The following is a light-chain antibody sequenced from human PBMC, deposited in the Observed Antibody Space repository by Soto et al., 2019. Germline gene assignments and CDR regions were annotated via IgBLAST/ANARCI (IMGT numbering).Light chain of an antibody. V-gene: IGKV2-30*01. J-gene: IGKJ2*01. Sequence: DVVMTQSPLSLSVIPGQPASISCRSSQSLVTSDGNTYLNWFHQRPGQSPRRLIYKISNRDSGVPDRFIGSGSGTEFTLKISRVEAEDVGIYYCMQGTSWPYTFGQGTKPEI. CDR1: QSLVTSDGNTY. CDR2: KIS. CDR3: MQGTSWPYT.